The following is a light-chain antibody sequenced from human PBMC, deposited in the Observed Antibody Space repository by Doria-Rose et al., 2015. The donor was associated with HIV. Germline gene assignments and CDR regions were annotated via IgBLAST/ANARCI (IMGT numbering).Light chain of an antibody. CDR1: QSISSW. CDR3: QQYNSSTYT. CDR2: TAS. Sequence: DIRLTQSPSTLSASVGDRVTITCRASQSISSWLAWYQQKPRKAPNLMIYTASVLESGVPSRCSGSGAGTEFTLTSSSLQPDDFASYYRQQYNSSTYTGGRGNKREIK. J-gene: IGKJ2*01. V-gene: IGKV1-5*03.